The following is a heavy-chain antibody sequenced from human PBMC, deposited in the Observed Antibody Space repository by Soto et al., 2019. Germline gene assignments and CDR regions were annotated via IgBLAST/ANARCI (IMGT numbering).Heavy chain of an antibody. J-gene: IGHJ6*02. CDR3: ARAMATGLYYYYGMDV. CDR2: IIPIFGTA. D-gene: IGHD5-12*01. Sequence: GASVKVSCKASGGTFSSYAISWVRQAPGQGLEWMGGIIPIFGTANYAQKFQGRVTITADESTSTAYMELSSLRSEDTAVYYCARAMATGLYYYYGMDVWGQGTTVTVSS. V-gene: IGHV1-69*13. CDR1: GGTFSSYA.